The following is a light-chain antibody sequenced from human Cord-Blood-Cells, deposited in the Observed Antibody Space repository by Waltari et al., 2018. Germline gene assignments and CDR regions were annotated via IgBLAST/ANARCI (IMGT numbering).Light chain of an antibody. CDR1: QSVLYSTNNKNY. J-gene: IGKJ1*01. V-gene: IGKV4-1*01. CDR2: WAS. Sequence: DIVMTQSPDSLAVSLGERATINCKSSQSVLYSTNNKNYLAWYQQKPGQPPKLLVSWASTREPGVPDRFSGSGSGTDFTLTISSLQAEDVAVYYCQQYYSTPWTFGQGTKVEIK. CDR3: QQYYSTPWT.